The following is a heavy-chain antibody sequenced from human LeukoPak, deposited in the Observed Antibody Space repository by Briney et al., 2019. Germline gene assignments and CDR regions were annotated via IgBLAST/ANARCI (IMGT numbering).Heavy chain of an antibody. CDR2: IIPIFGTA. D-gene: IGHD4/OR15-4a*01. Sequence: SVKVSCKASGGTFSSYAISWVRQVPGQGLEWMGGIIPIFGTANYAQKFQGRVTITADESTSTAYMELSSLRSEDTAVYYCARAPGANVAEYFQHWGQGTLVTVSS. V-gene: IGHV1-69*01. CDR3: ARAPGANVAEYFQH. J-gene: IGHJ1*01. CDR1: GGTFSSYA.